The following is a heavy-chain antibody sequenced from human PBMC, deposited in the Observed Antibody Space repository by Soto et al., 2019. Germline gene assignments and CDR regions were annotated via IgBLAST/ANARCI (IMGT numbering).Heavy chain of an antibody. V-gene: IGHV4-39*01. Sequence: PSETLSLTCTVSGGSISSSSYYWGWIRQPPGKGLEWIGSIYYSGSTYYNPSLKSRVTISVDTSKNQFSLKLSSVTAADTAVYYCARQGVGIVLVPAAIGYYGMDGWGQGTTVTVSS. CDR3: ARQGVGIVLVPAAIGYYGMDG. CDR2: IYYSGST. CDR1: GGSISSSSYY. D-gene: IGHD2-2*03. J-gene: IGHJ6*02.